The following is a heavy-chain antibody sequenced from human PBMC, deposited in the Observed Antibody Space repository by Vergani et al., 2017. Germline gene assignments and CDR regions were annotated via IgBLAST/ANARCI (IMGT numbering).Heavy chain of an antibody. CDR2: ISYDGSNK. Sequence: QVQLVESGGGVVQPGRSLRLSCAASGFTFSSYAMHWVRQAPGKGLEWVAVISYDGSNKYYADSVKGRFTISRANSKNTLYLQMNSLRAEDTAVYYCQGYGSGSYFDIWGQGTMVTVSS. D-gene: IGHD3-10*01. CDR1: GFTFSSYA. V-gene: IGHV3-30-3*01. CDR3: QGYGSGSYFDI. J-gene: IGHJ3*02.